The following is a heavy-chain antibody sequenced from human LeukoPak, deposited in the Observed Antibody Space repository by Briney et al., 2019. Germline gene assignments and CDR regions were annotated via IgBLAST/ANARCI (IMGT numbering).Heavy chain of an antibody. J-gene: IGHJ3*02. CDR2: ISGSGGST. Sequence: GASLRLSCAASGFTFSSYAMSWVRQAPGKGLEWVSAISGSGGSTYYADSVKGRFTISRDNSKNTLYLQMNSLRAEDTAVYYCVKVSHYYDLKGHPSIDAFDIWGQGTMVTVSS. CDR1: GFTFSSYA. V-gene: IGHV3-23*01. CDR3: VKVSHYYDLKGHPSIDAFDI. D-gene: IGHD3-22*01.